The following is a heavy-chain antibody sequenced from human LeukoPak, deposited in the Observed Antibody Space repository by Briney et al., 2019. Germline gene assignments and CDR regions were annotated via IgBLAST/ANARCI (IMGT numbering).Heavy chain of an antibody. CDR2: IRYGGSKK. CDR1: GFTFSSYC. Sequence: GGSLRLSCAASGFTFSSYCMHWVRQAPGKGLEWVAFIRYGGSKKYYADSVKGPFTISKDNSKNTLYLQMNSLRAEDTAVYYCAKDEEGLLWFGELHYYYGMDVWGQGTTVTVSS. V-gene: IGHV3-30*02. CDR3: AKDEEGLLWFGELHYYYGMDV. J-gene: IGHJ6*02. D-gene: IGHD3-10*01.